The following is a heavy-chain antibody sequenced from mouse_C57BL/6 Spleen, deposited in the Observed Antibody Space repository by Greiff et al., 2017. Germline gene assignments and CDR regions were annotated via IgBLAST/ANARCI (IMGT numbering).Heavy chain of an antibody. V-gene: IGHV5-4*01. CDR3: ARDDYDYDEDAMDY. CDR1: GFTFSSYA. CDR2: ISDGGSYT. J-gene: IGHJ4*01. D-gene: IGHD2-4*01. Sequence: EVKLQESGGGLVKPGGSLKLSCAASGFTFSSYAMSWVRQTPEKRLEWVATISDGGSYTYYPDNVKGRFTISRENAKNNLYLQMSHLKSEDTAMYYCARDDYDYDEDAMDYWGQGTSVTVSS.